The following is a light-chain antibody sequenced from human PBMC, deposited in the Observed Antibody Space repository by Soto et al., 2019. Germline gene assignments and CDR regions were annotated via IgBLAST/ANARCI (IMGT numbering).Light chain of an antibody. J-gene: IGKJ4*01. CDR1: QTISRS. CDR3: QQSSNTPLT. CDR2: DAY. V-gene: IGKV1-39*01. Sequence: DIQMTQSPSSLSASVGDIVTITCRASQTISRSLNWYQHKPGTAPRVLISDAYTLSSGVPSRFSGSGSGTDFTLTISSLQPEDFATYYCQQSSNTPLTFGGGTKVDIK.